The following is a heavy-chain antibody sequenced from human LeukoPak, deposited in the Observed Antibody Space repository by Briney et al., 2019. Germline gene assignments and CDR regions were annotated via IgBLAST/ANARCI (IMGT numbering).Heavy chain of an antibody. CDR2: ISGSGGST. V-gene: IGHV3-23*01. CDR3: ANLEMATRYYYYGMDV. D-gene: IGHD5-24*01. CDR1: GFTFSSYA. Sequence: GGSLRLSCAASGFTFSSYAMSWVRQAPGKGLEWVSAISGSGGSTYYADSVKGRFTISRDNSKNTLYLQMNSLRAEDTAVYYCANLEMATRYYYYGMDVWGQGTTVTVSS. J-gene: IGHJ6*02.